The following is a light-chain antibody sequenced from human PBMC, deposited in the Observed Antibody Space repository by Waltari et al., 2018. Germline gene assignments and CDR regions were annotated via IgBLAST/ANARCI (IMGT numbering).Light chain of an antibody. Sequence: QSALTQPRSVSGSPGQSVTISCTGSSSDVGGYHYVSWYQQHPDKAPKPIIYDINNRPSGVPSRFSGSTSGNTASLTISGLQAEDDADYYCCSYVGSNIYWVFGGGTKLTVL. J-gene: IGLJ3*02. V-gene: IGLV2-11*01. CDR3: CSYVGSNIYWV. CDR1: SSDVGGYHY. CDR2: DIN.